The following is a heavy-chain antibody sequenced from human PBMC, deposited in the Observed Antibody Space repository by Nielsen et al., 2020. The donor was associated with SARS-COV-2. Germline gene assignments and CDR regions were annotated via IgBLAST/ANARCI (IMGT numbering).Heavy chain of an antibody. Sequence: GGSLRLSCAASGFTFSSYWMSWVRQAPGKGLEWVANIKQDGSEKYCVLSVKGRFTISRDNAKNSLYLQMNSLRAEDTAVYYCARAHRLTGTTWSFDYWGQGTLVTVSS. CDR1: GFTFSSYW. CDR3: ARAHRLTGTTWSFDY. CDR2: IKQDGSEK. J-gene: IGHJ4*02. D-gene: IGHD1-7*01. V-gene: IGHV3-7*01.